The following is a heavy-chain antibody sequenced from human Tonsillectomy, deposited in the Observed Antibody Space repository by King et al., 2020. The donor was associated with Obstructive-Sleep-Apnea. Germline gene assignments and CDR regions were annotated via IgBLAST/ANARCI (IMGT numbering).Heavy chain of an antibody. D-gene: IGHD6-13*01. V-gene: IGHV4-34*01. J-gene: IGHJ5*02. Sequence: VQLQQWGAGLLKRSETLSLTCAVYGGSFSDYYWSWIRQPPGKGLEWIGEINHSGSTNYNPSLKSRVTISVDMSRNQFSLKLTAVTAADTAVYYCARGSGAADVNWFDPWGKGALVTVSS. CDR2: INHSGST. CDR3: ARGSGAADVNWFDP. CDR1: GGSFSDYY.